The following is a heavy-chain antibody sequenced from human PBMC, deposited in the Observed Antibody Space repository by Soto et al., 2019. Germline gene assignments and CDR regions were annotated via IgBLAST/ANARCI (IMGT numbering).Heavy chain of an antibody. D-gene: IGHD1-20*01. CDR1: GGSISISTYY. CDR3: ATDITNAFDI. V-gene: IGHV4-39*01. CDR2: IYYSGST. J-gene: IGHJ3*02. Sequence: PSETLSLTCTISGGSISISTYYWGWIRQPPGKGLEWIGNIYYSGSTYYNPSLKSQVTISVDTSKNQFSLKLSSVTAADTAVYYCATDITNAFDIWGQGTMVTVSS.